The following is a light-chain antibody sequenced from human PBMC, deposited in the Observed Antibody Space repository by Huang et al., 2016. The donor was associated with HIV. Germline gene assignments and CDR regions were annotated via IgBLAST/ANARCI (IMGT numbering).Light chain of an antibody. V-gene: IGKV1-27*01. CDR3: QRYDSVPRT. Sequence: DIQMNQSPSPLSASVGDRVTITCRASQDIKNYLAWYQQKAGQVPKLLIYAASSLQSGVPSRFSGRGSGTDFTLSIISLQPEDVAIYYCQRYDSVPRTFGQGTKVDIK. J-gene: IGKJ1*01. CDR1: QDIKNY. CDR2: AAS.